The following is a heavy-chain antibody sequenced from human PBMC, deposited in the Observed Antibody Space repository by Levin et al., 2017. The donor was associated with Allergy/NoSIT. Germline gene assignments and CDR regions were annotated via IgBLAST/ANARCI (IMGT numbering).Heavy chain of an antibody. Sequence: SVKVSCKASGGTFSSYAISWVRQAPGQGLEWMGGIIPIFGTANYAQKFQGRVTITADESTSTAYMELSSLRSEDTAVYYCAKGLGTYYDFWSGYYTGAFDIWGQGTMVTVSS. CDR2: IIPIFGTA. J-gene: IGHJ3*02. CDR1: GGTFSSYA. CDR3: AKGLGTYYDFWSGYYTGAFDI. D-gene: IGHD3-3*01. V-gene: IGHV1-69*13.